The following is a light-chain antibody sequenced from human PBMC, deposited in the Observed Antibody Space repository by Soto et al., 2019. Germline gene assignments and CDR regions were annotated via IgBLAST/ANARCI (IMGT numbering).Light chain of an antibody. Sequence: QSVLTQPPSVSGAPGQRVTISCTGSSSNIGAGYDVHWYQQLPGTAPTLRIYGNSNRPSGVPDRFTGSKSGTSASLAITGLQAEDDADYYCQSYDSSLSGPVFGGGTKLTVL. J-gene: IGLJ2*01. CDR2: GNS. CDR3: QSYDSSLSGPV. V-gene: IGLV1-40*01. CDR1: SSNIGAGYD.